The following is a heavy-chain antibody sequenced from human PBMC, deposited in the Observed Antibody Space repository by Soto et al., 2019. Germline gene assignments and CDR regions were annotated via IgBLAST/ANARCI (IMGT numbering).Heavy chain of an antibody. D-gene: IGHD3-16*01. Sequence: QLQLQESGPGLVKPSETLSLTCTVSGGSLSTTNYYWGWIRQPPGKGLEWIASIYYSGSTYYNPSLKSRVALSVHTSNYQFSLTMNSVTAADMAVYYCARLGGGWFDPWGQGTLVTVSS. J-gene: IGHJ5*02. CDR2: IYYSGST. CDR3: ARLGGGWFDP. CDR1: GGSLSTTNYY. V-gene: IGHV4-39*01.